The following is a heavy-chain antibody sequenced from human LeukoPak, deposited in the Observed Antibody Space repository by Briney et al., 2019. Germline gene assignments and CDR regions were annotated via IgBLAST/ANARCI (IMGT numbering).Heavy chain of an antibody. CDR3: AGVGQLERLDY. CDR2: ISYDGSNK. CDR1: GFTFSSYG. J-gene: IGHJ4*02. V-gene: IGHV3-30*03. Sequence: GGSLRLSCAASGFTFSSYGMHWVRQAPGKGLEWVAVISYDGSNKYYADSVKGRFTISRDNSKNTLYLQMNSLRAEDTAVYYCAGVGQLERLDYWGQGTLVTVSS. D-gene: IGHD1-1*01.